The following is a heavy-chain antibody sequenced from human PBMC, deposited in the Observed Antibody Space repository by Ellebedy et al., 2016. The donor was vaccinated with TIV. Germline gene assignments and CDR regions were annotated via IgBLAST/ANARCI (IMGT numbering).Heavy chain of an antibody. CDR2: MYSTGST. CDR1: GGSISTSSYY. Sequence: MPSETLSLTCTVSGGSISTSSYYWGWIRQPPGKGLEWIGSMYSTGSTYYNPSLQSRVTISVDTAKNQFSLTLSSVTAAETAVYYCTGRVALDYWGQGILVTVSS. V-gene: IGHV4-39*07. D-gene: IGHD1-14*01. CDR3: TGRVALDY. J-gene: IGHJ4*02.